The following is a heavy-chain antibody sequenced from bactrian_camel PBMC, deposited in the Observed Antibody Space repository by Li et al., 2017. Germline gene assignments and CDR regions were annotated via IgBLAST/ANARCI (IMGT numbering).Heavy chain of an antibody. CDR3: ARSSLVDGYY. J-gene: IGHJ4*01. CDR1: GLTFSSYY. D-gene: IGHD6*01. V-gene: IGHV3-2*01. CDR2: IATGGTIT. Sequence: HVQLVESGGGLVQPGGSLRLSCAASGLTFSSYYMSWVRQAPGKGLEWVSTIATGGTITYYPESVKGRVTISRDNAKNTIYLQLNDLKTEDTAMYYCARSSLVDGYYLGQGTQVTVS.